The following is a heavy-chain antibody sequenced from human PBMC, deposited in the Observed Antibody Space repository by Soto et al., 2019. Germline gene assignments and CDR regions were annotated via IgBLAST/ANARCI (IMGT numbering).Heavy chain of an antibody. CDR2: IGTAGDT. J-gene: IGHJ4*02. CDR1: GFTFSSYD. V-gene: IGHV3-13*01. Sequence: PGGSLRLPCAASGFTFSSYDMHWVRQATGKGLEWVSAIGTAGDTYYPGSVKGRFTISRENAKNSLYLQMNSLRAEDTAVYYCARGRAPGRGYSYGQDYWGQGTLVTVSS. D-gene: IGHD5-18*01. CDR3: ARGRAPGRGYSYGQDY.